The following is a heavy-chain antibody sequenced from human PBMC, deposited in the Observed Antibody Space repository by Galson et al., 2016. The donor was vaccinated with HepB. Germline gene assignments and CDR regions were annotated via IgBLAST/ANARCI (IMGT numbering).Heavy chain of an antibody. D-gene: IGHD5-18*01. CDR3: ARVNSFGYYFYYAMDV. CDR1: GYTFTTYY. CDR2: INPSGGRT. V-gene: IGHV1-46*01. Sequence: SVKVSCKASGYTFTTYYMHWVRQAPGQGPEWMGVINPSGGRTSYAQKFQGRVTMTRDTSTSTVYMELSSLRSEDTAVYYCARVNSFGYYFYYAMDVWGQGTAVTVSS. J-gene: IGHJ6*02.